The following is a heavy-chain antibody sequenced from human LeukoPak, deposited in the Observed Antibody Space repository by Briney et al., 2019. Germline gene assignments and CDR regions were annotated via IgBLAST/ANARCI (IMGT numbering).Heavy chain of an antibody. D-gene: IGHD4-23*01. CDR2: ISSSSTYI. CDR1: GFTFNTYT. J-gene: IGHJ4*02. CDR3: ARNGGNSDFDY. V-gene: IGHV3-21*01. Sequence: TGGSLRLSCAASGFTFNTYTIGWVRQAPGKGLEWVASISSSSTYIYYADSVKGRFTISRDNAKNSLSLQMNSLRAEDTAVYYCARNGGNSDFDYWGQGTLVTVSS.